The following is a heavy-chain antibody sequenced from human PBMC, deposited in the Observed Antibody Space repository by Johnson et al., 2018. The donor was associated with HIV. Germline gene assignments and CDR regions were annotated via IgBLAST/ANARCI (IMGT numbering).Heavy chain of an antibody. CDR1: GFTFSSYA. CDR3: AREANAFDI. CDR2: IYSGGST. Sequence: VQLVESGGGVVQPGRSLRLSCAASGFTFSSYAMSWVRQAPGKGLEWVSVIYSGGSTYYADSVKGRFTISRDNSKNTLYLQMNSLRAEDTAVYYCAREANAFDIWGQGTMVTVSS. J-gene: IGHJ3*02. V-gene: IGHV3-66*01.